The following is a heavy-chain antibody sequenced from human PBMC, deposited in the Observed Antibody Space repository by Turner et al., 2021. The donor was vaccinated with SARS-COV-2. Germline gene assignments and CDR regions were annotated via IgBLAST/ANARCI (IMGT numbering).Heavy chain of an antibody. V-gene: IGHV4-31*03. D-gene: IGHD1-26*01. CDR3: ARDGMVVGAFDI. J-gene: IGHJ3*02. Sequence: QVQLQQCGPGLVTASQSLALACPVSGGSISSGGYYWSWIRQHLGKGVEWIGYIHYSGNTYYNPSVKSRVTISVDTSKNKFSLRLISGTAAGTAVYYCARDGMVVGAFDIWGQGTMVTVSS. CDR2: IHYSGNT. CDR1: GGSISSGGYY.